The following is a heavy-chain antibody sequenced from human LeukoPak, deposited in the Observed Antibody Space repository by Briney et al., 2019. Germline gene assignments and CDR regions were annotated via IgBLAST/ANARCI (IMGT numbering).Heavy chain of an antibody. CDR3: ARDQYCSSTSCSPPSYYYGMDV. CDR1: GFPFSSYA. J-gene: IGHJ6*04. V-gene: IGHV3-30*04. CDR2: ISYDGSNK. D-gene: IGHD2-2*01. Sequence: GRSLRLSCAASGFPFSSYAMHWVRQAPDKGLEWVAVISYDGSNKYYADSVKRRFTISRDNSKNTLYLQMNSMRAEDTAVYYCARDQYCSSTSCSPPSYYYGMDVWGKGTTVTVSS.